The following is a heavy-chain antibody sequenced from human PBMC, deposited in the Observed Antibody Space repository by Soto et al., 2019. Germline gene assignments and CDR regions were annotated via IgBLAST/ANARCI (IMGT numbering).Heavy chain of an antibody. D-gene: IGHD6-13*01. V-gene: IGHV1-18*01. CDR2: ISAYNGNT. CDR3: ARDQVTAAVFHYYYYGMEV. Sequence: ASVKVSCKASGYTFTSYGISWVRQAPGQGLEWMGWISAYNGNTNYAQKLQGRVTMTTDTSTSTAYMELRSLRSDDTAVYYCARDQVTAAVFHYYYYGMEVWGQGTTVTVSS. CDR1: GYTFTSYG. J-gene: IGHJ6*02.